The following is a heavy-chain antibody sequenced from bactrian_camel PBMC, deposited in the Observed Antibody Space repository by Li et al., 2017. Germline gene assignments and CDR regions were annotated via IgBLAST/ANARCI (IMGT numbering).Heavy chain of an antibody. D-gene: IGHD2*01. J-gene: IGHJ6*01. CDR3: AAARGMPAGIAPSLRPSDYNT. CDR2: ISLSRDSWGGGGT. V-gene: IGHV3S40*01. CDR1: AFTGEGAG. Sequence: VQLVESGGGLVQPGGSLRLSCVASAFTGEGAGMGWVRQAPGKGLEWVSSISLSRDSWGGGGTNYADSVRGRFTIARDSAKNTVSLQMYRLEPEDTALYYCAAARGMPAGIAPSLRPSDYNTWGQGTQVTVS.